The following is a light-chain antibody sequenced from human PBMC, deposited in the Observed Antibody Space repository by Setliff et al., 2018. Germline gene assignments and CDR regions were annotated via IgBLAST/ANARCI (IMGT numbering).Light chain of an antibody. Sequence: QSVLAQPASVSGSPGQSITISCTGSSSDIGAFNYVSWYQKNPRQAPKLMIYDATKRPSGVSDRFSGSKSGNTASLTISGLQAGDEADYFCTSYASGSTYVVFGGGTKVTV. CDR2: DAT. J-gene: IGLJ2*01. CDR1: SSDIGAFNY. CDR3: TSYASGSTYVV. V-gene: IGLV2-14*03.